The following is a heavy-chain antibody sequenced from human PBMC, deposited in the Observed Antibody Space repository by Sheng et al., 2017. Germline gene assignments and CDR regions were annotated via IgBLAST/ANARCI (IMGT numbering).Heavy chain of an antibody. CDR2: IIPIFGTA. D-gene: IGHD3-3*01. CDR3: ARSITIFGVAQHSYFDY. V-gene: IGHV1-69*01. Sequence: QVQLVQSGAEVKKPGSSVKVSCKASGGTFSSYAISWVRQAPGQGLEWMGGIIPIFGTANYAQKFQGRVTITADESTSTAYMELSSLRSEDTAVYYCARSITIFGVAQHSYFDYWGQGTLVTVSS. J-gene: IGHJ4*02. CDR1: GGTFSSYA.